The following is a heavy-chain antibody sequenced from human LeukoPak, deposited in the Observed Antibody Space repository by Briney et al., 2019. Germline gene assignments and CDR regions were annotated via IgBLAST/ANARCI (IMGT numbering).Heavy chain of an antibody. J-gene: IGHJ4*02. CDR2: IYYSGST. Sequence: PSETLSLTCTVSGGSISGSSYYWGWIRQPPGKGLEWIGSIYYSGSTYYNPSLKSRVTISVDTSKNQFSLKLSSVTAADTAVYYCARGFTRFDYWGQGTLVTVSP. V-gene: IGHV4-39*01. CDR1: GGSISGSSYY. CDR3: ARGFTRFDY.